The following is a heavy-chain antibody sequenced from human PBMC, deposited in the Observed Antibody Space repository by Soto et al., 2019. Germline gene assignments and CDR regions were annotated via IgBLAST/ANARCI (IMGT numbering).Heavy chain of an antibody. CDR1: GYSFTSYW. CDR2: IYPGDSDT. J-gene: IGHJ6*02. D-gene: IGHD3-22*01. Sequence: PGESLKISCKGSGYSFTSYWIGWVRQMPGKGLEWMGIIYPGDSDTRYSPSFQGQVTISADKSISTAYLQWSSLKASDTAMYYCSRYRTYYYDSSGYWVGMDVWGQGTTVTVSS. CDR3: SRYRTYYYDSSGYWVGMDV. V-gene: IGHV5-51*01.